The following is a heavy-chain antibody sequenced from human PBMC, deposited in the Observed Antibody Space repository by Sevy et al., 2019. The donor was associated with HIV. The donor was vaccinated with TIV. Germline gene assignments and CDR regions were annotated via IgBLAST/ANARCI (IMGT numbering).Heavy chain of an antibody. CDR1: GLPFSRYE. CDR3: ALSLSGWFPDGDY. CDR2: IINTGSVT. Sequence: GGSLRLSCAASGLPFSRYEMNWVRQAPGKGLEWVSYIINTGSVTYYEDSVKGRFTISRDNAKNLLYLQMNSLRAEDTAIYYCALSLSGWFPDGDYWGQGTLVTVSS. D-gene: IGHD6-19*01. V-gene: IGHV3-48*03. J-gene: IGHJ4*02.